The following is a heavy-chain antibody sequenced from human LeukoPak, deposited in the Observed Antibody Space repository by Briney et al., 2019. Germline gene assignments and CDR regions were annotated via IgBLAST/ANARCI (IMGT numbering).Heavy chain of an antibody. V-gene: IGHV3-74*01. D-gene: IGHD3-22*01. CDR2: INSDGRST. Sequence: GGSLRLSCAASGFTFSSSWMHWVRQAPGKGLVWVSRINSDGRSTSYADSVKGRFTISRDNAKNTLYLQMNSLRAEDTAVYYCARASYYDSSGLFDYWGQGTLVTFSS. CDR1: GFTFSSSW. CDR3: ARASYYDSSGLFDY. J-gene: IGHJ4*02.